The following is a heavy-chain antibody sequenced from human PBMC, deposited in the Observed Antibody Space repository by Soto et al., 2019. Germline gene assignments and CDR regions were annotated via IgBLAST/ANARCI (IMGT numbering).Heavy chain of an antibody. CDR2: IYYSGST. CDR3: ARVVVAWSYTFDI. CDR1: AGSISSGGYY. Sequence: SETLSLTCTVSAGSISSGGYYWSWIRQHPGKGLEWIGYIYYSGSTYYNPSLKSRVTISVDTSKNQCSLKLSSVTAADTAVYYCARVVVAWSYTFDIWGQGTMVTVS. V-gene: IGHV4-31*03. D-gene: IGHD2-15*01. J-gene: IGHJ3*02.